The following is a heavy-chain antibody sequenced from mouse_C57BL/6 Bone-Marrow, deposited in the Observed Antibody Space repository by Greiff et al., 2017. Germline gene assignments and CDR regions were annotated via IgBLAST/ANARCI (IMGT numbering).Heavy chain of an antibody. CDR2: INPSSGYT. D-gene: IGHD2-1*01. CDR1: GYTFTSYT. V-gene: IGHV1-4*01. Sequence: VQRVESGAELARPGASVKMSCKASGYTFTSYTMHWVKQRPGQGLEWIGYINPSSGYTKYNQKFKDKATLTADKSSSTAYMQLSSLTSEDSAVYYCAREGNLMDYWGQGTSVTVSS. CDR3: AREGNLMDY. J-gene: IGHJ4*01.